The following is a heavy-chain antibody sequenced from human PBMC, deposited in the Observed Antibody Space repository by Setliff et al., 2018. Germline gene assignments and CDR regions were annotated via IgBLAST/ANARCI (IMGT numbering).Heavy chain of an antibody. CDR1: GDSISTYY. D-gene: IGHD5-12*01. J-gene: IGHJ4*02. Sequence: PSETLSLTCTVSGDSISTYYWSWIRRPAGKGLEWIGRVFVDGSSNYNPSLKSRVTMSVDTSKNQFSLKLRSVTAADTAVYYCARGGTFRYFDFWGQGAPVTVSS. V-gene: IGHV4-4*07. CDR2: VFVDGSS. CDR3: ARGGTFRYFDF.